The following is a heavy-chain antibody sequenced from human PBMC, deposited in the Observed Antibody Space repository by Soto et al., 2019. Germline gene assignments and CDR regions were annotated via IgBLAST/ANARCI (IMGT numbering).Heavy chain of an antibody. CDR3: ARHVRMEDYYDSSGYSPFGY. J-gene: IGHJ4*02. CDR2: IYYSGST. Sequence: PSETLSLTCTVSGGSISSSSYYWGWIRQPPGKGLEWIGSIYYSGSTYYNPSLKSRVTISVDTSKNQFSLKLSSVTAADTAVYYCARHVRMEDYYDSSGYSPFGYWGQGTLVTVSS. D-gene: IGHD3-22*01. V-gene: IGHV4-39*01. CDR1: GGSISSSSYY.